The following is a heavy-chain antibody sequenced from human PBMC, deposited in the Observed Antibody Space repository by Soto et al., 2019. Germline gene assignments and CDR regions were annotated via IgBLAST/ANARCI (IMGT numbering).Heavy chain of an antibody. CDR1: GFTFSNYD. D-gene: IGHD6-19*01. CDR3: XRAGYSSGLESQKRIDF. CDR2: ISSGSTTI. V-gene: IGHV3-48*02. J-gene: IGHJ4*02. Sequence: GGSLRLSCAASGFTFSNYDMKWVRQAPGKGLEWISYISSGSTTIYYADSVRGRFTISRDNAKNSLYLQINSLRDEDTAVYYCXRAGYSSGLESQKRIDFWGQGTLVTVSS.